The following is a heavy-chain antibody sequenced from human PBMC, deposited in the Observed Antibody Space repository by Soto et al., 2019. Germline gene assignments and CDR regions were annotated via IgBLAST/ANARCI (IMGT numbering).Heavy chain of an antibody. CDR1: GGTFSSYT. CDR2: IIPILGIA. D-gene: IGHD6-19*01. J-gene: IGHJ3*02. Sequence: QVQLVQSGAEVKKPGSSVKVSCKASGGTFSSYTISWVRQAPGQGLEWMGRIIPILGIANYAQKFQGRVTITADKSTSTAYMELSSLSSEDTAVYYCESLPVADGAFDIWGQGTMVTVTS. V-gene: IGHV1-69*02. CDR3: ESLPVADGAFDI.